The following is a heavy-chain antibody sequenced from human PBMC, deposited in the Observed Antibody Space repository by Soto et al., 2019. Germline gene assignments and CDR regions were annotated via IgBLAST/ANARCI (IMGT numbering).Heavy chain of an antibody. Sequence: QLHLVQSGAVVKKPGASVTVSCSASGYPVTAYYMHWVRQAPGRGLEWMGGINPATGAAKYTQTFQVRVTMTRDTSTSTVFMELSGLTSEDTAVFYGARGGGVGVAGAAAFDMWGQGTLVTVSS. CDR1: GYPVTAYY. V-gene: IGHV1-2*02. CDR2: INPATGAA. J-gene: IGHJ3*02. D-gene: IGHD3-3*01. CDR3: ARGGGVGVAGAAAFDM.